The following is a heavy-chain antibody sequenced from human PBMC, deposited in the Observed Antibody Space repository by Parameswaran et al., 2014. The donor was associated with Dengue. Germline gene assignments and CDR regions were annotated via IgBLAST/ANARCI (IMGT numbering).Heavy chain of an antibody. V-gene: IGHV3-9*01. J-gene: IGHJ6*02. CDR2: ISWNSGSI. D-gene: IGHD5-12*01. CDR3: AKDGHSGYDEQGMVYYYGMDV. Sequence: WIRQPPGKGLEWVSGISWNSGSIGYADSVKGRFTISRDNAKNSLYLQMNSLRAEDTALYYCAKDGHSGYDEQGMVYYYGMDVWGQGTTVTVSS.